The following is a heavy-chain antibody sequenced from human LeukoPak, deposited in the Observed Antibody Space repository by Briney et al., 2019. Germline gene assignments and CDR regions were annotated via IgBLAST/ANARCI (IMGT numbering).Heavy chain of an antibody. CDR1: GFTVSSNY. Sequence: TGGSLRLSCAASGFTVSSNYMSWVRQAPGKGLEWVSVIYSGGSTYYADSVKGRFTISRDNSKNTLYLQMNSLRAEDTAVYYCARDRRDGYKDYYYYGMDVWGQGTTVTVSS. J-gene: IGHJ6*02. D-gene: IGHD5-24*01. CDR2: IYSGGST. V-gene: IGHV3-66*01. CDR3: ARDRRDGYKDYYYYGMDV.